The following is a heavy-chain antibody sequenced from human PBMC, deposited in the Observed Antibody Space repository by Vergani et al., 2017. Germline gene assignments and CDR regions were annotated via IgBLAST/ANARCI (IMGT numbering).Heavy chain of an antibody. CDR1: GFTLDDYA. V-gene: IGHV3-9*01. CDR3: AKAQYSSSWFDAFDI. D-gene: IGHD6-13*01. J-gene: IGHJ3*02. Sequence: EVQLVESGGGLVQPGRSLRLSCAASGFTLDDYAMHWVRQAPGKGLEWVSGISWNSGSIGYADSVKGRFTISRDNAKNSLYLQMNSLRAEDTALYYCAKAQYSSSWFDAFDIWGQGTMVTVSS. CDR2: ISWNSGSI.